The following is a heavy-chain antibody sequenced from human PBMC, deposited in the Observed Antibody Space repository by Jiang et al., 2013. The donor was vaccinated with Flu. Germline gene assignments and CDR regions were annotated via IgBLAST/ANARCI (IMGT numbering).Heavy chain of an antibody. J-gene: IGHJ4*02. CDR3: ARATFSGTVISYYFDY. V-gene: IGHV6-1*01. CDR1: GDSVSSNSTT. D-gene: IGHD1-1*01. Sequence: QTLSLTCAISGDSVSSNSTTWSWIRQSPSRGLEWLGRTYYRSKWSNDYAVSVKSRITINSDTSKNQFSLQLNSVTPEDTAVYYCARATFSGTVISYYFDYWGQGMLVTVSS. CDR2: TYYRSKWSN.